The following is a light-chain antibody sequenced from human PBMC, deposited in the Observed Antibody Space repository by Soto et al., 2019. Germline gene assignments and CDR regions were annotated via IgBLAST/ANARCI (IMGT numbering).Light chain of an antibody. CDR3: QQYVSSPWT. CDR1: QSVSSNY. Sequence: EIVLTQSPGTVSLSPGERATLSCRASQSVSSNYLAWYQQRPGQAPRLLIYGASSRATGIPDRFSGSVSGTDFPLTISRLEPEDFAVYYCQQYVSSPWTFGQGTKVEFK. CDR2: GAS. J-gene: IGKJ1*01. V-gene: IGKV3-20*01.